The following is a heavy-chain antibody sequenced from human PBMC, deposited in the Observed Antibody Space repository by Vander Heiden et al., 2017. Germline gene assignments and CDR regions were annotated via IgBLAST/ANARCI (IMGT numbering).Heavy chain of an antibody. J-gene: IGHJ4*02. CDR2: ISWNSGSI. D-gene: IGHD3-10*01. Sequence: EVQLVESGGGLVQPGRSLRLSCAASGFTFDDYAMHWVRQAPGKGLEWVSGISWNSGSIGYADSVKGRFTISRDNAKNSLYLQMNSLRAEDTALYYCAKCVPKNYGSGSYCPYFDYWGQGTLVTVSS. V-gene: IGHV3-9*01. CDR1: GFTFDDYA. CDR3: AKCVPKNYGSGSYCPYFDY.